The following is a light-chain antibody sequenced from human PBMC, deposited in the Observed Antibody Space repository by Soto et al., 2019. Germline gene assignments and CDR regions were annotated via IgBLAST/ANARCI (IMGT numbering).Light chain of an antibody. CDR1: QSISRSD. J-gene: IGKJ4*01. V-gene: IGKV3-20*01. Sequence: EIVLTQSPGTVSLSPGESATLSCRASQSISRSDLAWYQRRPGQSPRLLIYATSSRATGIPDRFTGGGAGTGFTLTISRLEPEDSAVYYCQQYGSSPTFGGGTKVEIK. CDR3: QQYGSSPT. CDR2: ATS.